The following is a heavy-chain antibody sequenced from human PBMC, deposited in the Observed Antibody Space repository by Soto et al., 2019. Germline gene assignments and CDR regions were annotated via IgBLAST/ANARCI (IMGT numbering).Heavy chain of an antibody. CDR2: ISGSGGST. CDR1: GFTFSSYA. V-gene: IGHV3-23*01. J-gene: IGHJ6*02. D-gene: IGHD3-10*01. Sequence: GGSLRLSCAASGFTFSSYAMSWVRQAPGKGLGWVSAISGSGGSTYYADSVKGRFTISRDNSKNTLYLQMNSLRAEDTAVYYCAKKSRGFGEFLCYYYGMDVWGQGTTVTSP. CDR3: AKKSRGFGEFLCYYYGMDV.